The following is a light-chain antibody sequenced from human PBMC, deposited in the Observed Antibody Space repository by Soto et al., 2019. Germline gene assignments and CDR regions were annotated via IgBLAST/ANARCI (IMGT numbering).Light chain of an antibody. CDR2: WAS. CDR1: QSVLYSPNNRNY. J-gene: IGKJ1*01. CDR3: QQYYTTPRT. Sequence: DIVMTQSPDSLAVSLGERATINCKSSQSVLYSPNNRNYLAWYQQKPGQPPKLLIHWASTRESGVPDRISGTGSVTDFTLTISSLQADDVAVYYCQQYYTTPRTFGQGTKVEI. V-gene: IGKV4-1*01.